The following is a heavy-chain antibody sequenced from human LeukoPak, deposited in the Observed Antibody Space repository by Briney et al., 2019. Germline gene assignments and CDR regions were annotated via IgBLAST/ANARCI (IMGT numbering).Heavy chain of an antibody. J-gene: IGHJ4*02. CDR1: GGSISSGGYS. CDR3: ARGGGYSYGFLYYFDY. D-gene: IGHD5-18*01. V-gene: IGHV4-30-2*01. Sequence: SETLSLTCAVSGGSISSGGYSWSWIRQPPGKGLEWIGYIYHSGSTYYNPSLKSRVTISVDRSKNQFSLKLSSVTAADTAVYYCARGGGYSYGFLYYFDYWGQGTLVTVSS. CDR2: IYHSGST.